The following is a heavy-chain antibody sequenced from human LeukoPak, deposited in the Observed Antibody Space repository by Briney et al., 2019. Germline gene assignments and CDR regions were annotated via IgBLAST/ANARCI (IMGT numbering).Heavy chain of an antibody. CDR2: ISVNNVNT. CDR3: GRGRTGPTDY. V-gene: IGHV1-18*01. CDR1: GYTFTSYL. J-gene: IGHJ4*02. Sequence: GASVKVSCKASGYTFTSYLITWVRQAPGQGLEWMGWISVNNVNTNYAQKFQGRVTMTTDTSTSTAYMELRSLRSDDTAVYYCGRGRTGPTDYWGQGTLVTVSS.